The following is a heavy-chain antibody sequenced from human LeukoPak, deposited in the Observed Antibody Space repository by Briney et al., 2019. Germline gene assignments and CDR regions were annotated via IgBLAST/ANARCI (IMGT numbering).Heavy chain of an antibody. CDR1: GGSISSSSYY. Sequence: SETLSLTCTVSGGSISSSSYYWGWIRQPPGKGLEWIGSIYYSGSTYYNPSLKSRVTISVDTSKNQFSLKLSSVTAADTAVYYCARGTLPVARPGGYFDYWGQGTLVTVSS. V-gene: IGHV4-39*07. D-gene: IGHD6-6*01. J-gene: IGHJ4*02. CDR2: IYYSGST. CDR3: ARGTLPVARPGGYFDY.